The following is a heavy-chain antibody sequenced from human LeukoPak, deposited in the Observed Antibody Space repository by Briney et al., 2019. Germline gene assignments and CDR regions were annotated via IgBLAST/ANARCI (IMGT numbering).Heavy chain of an antibody. V-gene: IGHV7-4-1*02. CDR1: GYTFTSYA. Sequence: ASVKVSYKASGYTFTSYAMNWVRQAPGQGLEWMGWINTNTGNPTYAQGFTGRFVFSLDTSVSTAYLQISSLKAEDTAVYYCALFWGGYNYYYYMDVWGKGTTVTVSS. J-gene: IGHJ6*03. CDR2: INTNTGNP. CDR3: ALFWGGYNYYYYMDV. D-gene: IGHD3-3*01.